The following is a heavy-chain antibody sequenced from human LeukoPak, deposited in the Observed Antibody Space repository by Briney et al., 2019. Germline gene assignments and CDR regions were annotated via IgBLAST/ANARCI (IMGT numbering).Heavy chain of an antibody. CDR1: GFTFNSYG. J-gene: IGHJ4*02. Sequence: GGSLRLSCAASGFTFNSYGMHWVRQAPGKGLEWVAVISYDGSNKYYADSVKGRFTISRDNSKNTLYLQMNSLRAEDTAVYYCAKDHTAMGPCYFDYWGQGTLVTVSS. D-gene: IGHD5-18*01. CDR3: AKDHTAMGPCYFDY. CDR2: ISYDGSNK. V-gene: IGHV3-30*18.